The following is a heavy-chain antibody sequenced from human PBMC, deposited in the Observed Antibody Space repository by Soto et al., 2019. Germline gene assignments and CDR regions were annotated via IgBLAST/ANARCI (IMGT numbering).Heavy chain of an antibody. V-gene: IGHV3-30-3*01. CDR2: ISYDGSNK. J-gene: IGHJ4*02. Sequence: GGSLRLSCAASGFTFSSYAMHWVRQAPGKGLEWVAVISYDGSNKYYADSVKGRFTISRDNSKNTLYLQMNSLRAEDTAVYYCARDVAVAGTLVYWGQGTLVTVSS. CDR1: GFTFSSYA. D-gene: IGHD6-19*01. CDR3: ARDVAVAGTLVY.